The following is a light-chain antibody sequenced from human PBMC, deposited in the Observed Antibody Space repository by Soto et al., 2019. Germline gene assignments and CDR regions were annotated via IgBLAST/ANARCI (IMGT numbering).Light chain of an antibody. CDR1: QSISSY. V-gene: IGKV1-39*01. CDR2: AAS. J-gene: IGKJ3*01. CDR3: XXXXSXLT. Sequence: DIQMTQSPSSLXASVXDRVTITCRASQSISSYLNWYQQKPGKAPKLLIYAASSLQSGVPSRFSGSGSGTDFTLTISSLQXXXXXXXXXXXXXSXLTFGPGTKVDIK.